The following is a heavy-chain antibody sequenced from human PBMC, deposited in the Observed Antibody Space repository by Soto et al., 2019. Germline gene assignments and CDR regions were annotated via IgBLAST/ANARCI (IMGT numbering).Heavy chain of an antibody. Sequence: PSETLSLTCTVSGGSISSYYWSWIRQPPGKGLEWIGYIYYSGSTNYNPSLKSRVTISVDTSKNQFSLKLSSVTAADTAVYYCARLSHTYGSGSYEMVDYYMDVWGKGTTVTVSS. CDR1: GGSISSYY. V-gene: IGHV4-59*01. CDR3: ARLSHTYGSGSYEMVDYYMDV. CDR2: IYYSGST. D-gene: IGHD3-10*01. J-gene: IGHJ6*03.